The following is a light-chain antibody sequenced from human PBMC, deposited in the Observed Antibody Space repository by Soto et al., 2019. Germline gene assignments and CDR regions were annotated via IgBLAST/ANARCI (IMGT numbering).Light chain of an antibody. CDR1: QSVSSSY. J-gene: IGKJ4*01. Sequence: EIVLTQSPGTLSLSPGERATLPCRASQSVSSSYLAWYQRKPGQAPRLLIYGASSRATGIPDRFSGSGSGTDFTLTISRLEPEDFAVYYCQQYGSSPLTFGGGTKVDI. CDR3: QQYGSSPLT. CDR2: GAS. V-gene: IGKV3-20*01.